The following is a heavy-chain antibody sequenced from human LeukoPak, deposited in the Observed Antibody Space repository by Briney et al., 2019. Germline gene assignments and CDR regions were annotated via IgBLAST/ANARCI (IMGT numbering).Heavy chain of an antibody. V-gene: IGHV4-34*01. J-gene: IGHJ5*02. CDR1: GGSFSGYY. CDR3: ARHRQQLARPYNWFDP. CDR2: INHSGST. D-gene: IGHD6-13*01. Sequence: MTSETLSLTCAVYGGSFSGYYWSWIRQPPGKGLEWIGEINHSGSTNYNPSLKSRVTISVDTSKNQFSLKLSSVTAADTAVYYCARHRQQLARPYNWFDPWGQGTLVTVSS.